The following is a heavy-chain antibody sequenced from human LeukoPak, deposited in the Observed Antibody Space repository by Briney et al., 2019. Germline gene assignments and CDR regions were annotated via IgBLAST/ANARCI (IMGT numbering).Heavy chain of an antibody. V-gene: IGHV1-69*04. CDR1: GGAFSSYA. CDR2: IIPILGIA. CDR3: ASPTYYYDSSGSPFDY. D-gene: IGHD3-22*01. J-gene: IGHJ4*02. Sequence: ASVKVSCKASGGAFSSYAISWARQAPGQGLEWMGRIIPILGIANYAQKFQGRVTITADKSTSTAYMELSSLRSEDTAVYYCASPTYYYDSSGSPFDYWGQGTLVTVSS.